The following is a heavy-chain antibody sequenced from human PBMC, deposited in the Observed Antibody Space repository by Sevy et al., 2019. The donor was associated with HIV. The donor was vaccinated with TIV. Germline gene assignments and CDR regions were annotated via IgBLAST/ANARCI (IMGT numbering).Heavy chain of an antibody. J-gene: IGHJ6*02. Sequence: GGSLRLSCAASGFTFSSYGMHWVRQAPGKGLEWVAVISYDGSNKYYADSVKGRFTISRDNAKNTLYLQMNSLRAEDTAVYYCAKDAGKGAPIYYGMDVWGQGTTVTVSS. D-gene: IGHD1-26*01. CDR2: ISYDGSNK. V-gene: IGHV3-30*18. CDR3: AKDAGKGAPIYYGMDV. CDR1: GFTFSSYG.